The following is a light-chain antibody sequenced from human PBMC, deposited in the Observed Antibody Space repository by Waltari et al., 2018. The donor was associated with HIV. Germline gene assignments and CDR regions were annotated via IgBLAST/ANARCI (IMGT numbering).Light chain of an antibody. CDR2: GAS. CDR3: QQYGSSLFT. V-gene: IGKV3-20*01. Sequence: IVLTQSPGTLSLSPGESATLSCRASQSVSNTYLAWYQQKPGQAPRLLIYGASSRATGIPDRFTGSGSGTDFTLTISRLEPEDFAVYYCQQYGSSLFTFGPGTKVDIK. CDR1: QSVSNTY. J-gene: IGKJ3*01.